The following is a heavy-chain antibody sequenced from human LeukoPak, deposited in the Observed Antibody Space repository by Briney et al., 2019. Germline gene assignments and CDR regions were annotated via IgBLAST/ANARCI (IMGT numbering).Heavy chain of an antibody. Sequence: PSETLSLTCTVSGGSIRSYDYYWSWIRQHPGKGLGWIGYIHSSGSAYYNPSLKSRLTISVDTSKNQFSLELRFVTAADTAVYFCATKGNGIYYFDYWGQGTLVTVSS. CDR2: IHSSGSA. CDR1: GGSIRSYDYY. V-gene: IGHV4-31*03. D-gene: IGHD2/OR15-2a*01. J-gene: IGHJ4*02. CDR3: ATKGNGIYYFDY.